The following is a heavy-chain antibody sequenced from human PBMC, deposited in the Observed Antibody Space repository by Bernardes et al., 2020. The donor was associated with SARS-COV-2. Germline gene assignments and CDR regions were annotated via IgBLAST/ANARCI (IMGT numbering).Heavy chain of an antibody. D-gene: IGHD1-1*01. J-gene: IGHJ4*02. CDR1: GGSVSSGSYY. CDR2: FHYSGGI. V-gene: IGHV4-39*01. Sequence: SETLSLTCTVSGGSVSSGSYYWSWIRQPPGKGLEWIGSFHYSGGIYYNPSLKSRVTISVDTSKNQFSLKLTSVTAADTAEYYCARLPVVESNLDYWGQGTLVTVSS. CDR3: ARLPVVESNLDY.